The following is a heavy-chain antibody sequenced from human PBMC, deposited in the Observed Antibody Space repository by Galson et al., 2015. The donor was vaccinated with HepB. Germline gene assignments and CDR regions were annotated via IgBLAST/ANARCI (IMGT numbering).Heavy chain of an antibody. V-gene: IGHV3-30*04. D-gene: IGHD1-1*01. Sequence: SLRLSCAASGFTFNKYAVHWVRQAPGKGLEWMTVISFDGTNKYYADAVKGRFTISRDNSKNTVYLQLNTLRGEDTAMYYCARPHSGGYDWGQGTLVTVSS. CDR1: GFTFNKYA. J-gene: IGHJ4*02. CDR3: ARPHSGGYD. CDR2: ISFDGTNK.